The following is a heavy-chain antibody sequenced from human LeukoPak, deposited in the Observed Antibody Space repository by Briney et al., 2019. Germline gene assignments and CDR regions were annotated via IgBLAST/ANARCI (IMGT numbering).Heavy chain of an antibody. CDR1: GYTFTSYY. J-gene: IGHJ6*03. CDR2: INPSGGST. Sequence: GASVKVSCKASGYTFTSYYMHWVRQAPGQGLEWMGIINPSGGSTSYAQKFQGRVTMTRDTSTSTVYMELSSLRSEDTAVYYCARDLALDYSNYYYYYYMDVWGKGTTVTVSS. D-gene: IGHD4-11*01. V-gene: IGHV1-46*01. CDR3: ARDLALDYSNYYYYYYMDV.